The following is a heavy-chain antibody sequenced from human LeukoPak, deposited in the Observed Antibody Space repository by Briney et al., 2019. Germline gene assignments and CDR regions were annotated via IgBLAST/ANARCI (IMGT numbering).Heavy chain of an antibody. J-gene: IGHJ6*04. CDR3: AELGITMIGGV. Sequence: GGSLRLSCAASGFTFSSYEMNWVRQAPGKGLEWVSYISSSGSTIYYADSVKGRFTISRDNAKNSLYLQMNSLRAENTAVYYCAELGITMIGGVWGKGTTVTISS. CDR1: GFTFSSYE. CDR2: ISSSGSTI. V-gene: IGHV3-48*03. D-gene: IGHD3-10*02.